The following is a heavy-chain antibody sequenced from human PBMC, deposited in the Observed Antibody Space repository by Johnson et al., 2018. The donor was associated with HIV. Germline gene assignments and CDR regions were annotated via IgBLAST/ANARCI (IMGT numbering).Heavy chain of an antibody. Sequence: EVQLVESGGNLVQPGGSLRLSCAASGFTVSKKYMSWVRQDPGKGLEWVSVISSGGDTDYAASLKGRFTISSDNSRHTLYLQMNSLRAEDTAVYYFARVPIPASGSYYPSSVAFDIWGQGTMVTVSS. CDR3: ARVPIPASGSYYPSSVAFDI. CDR1: GFTVSKKY. J-gene: IGHJ3*02. V-gene: IGHV3-66*02. CDR2: ISSGGDT. D-gene: IGHD1-26*01.